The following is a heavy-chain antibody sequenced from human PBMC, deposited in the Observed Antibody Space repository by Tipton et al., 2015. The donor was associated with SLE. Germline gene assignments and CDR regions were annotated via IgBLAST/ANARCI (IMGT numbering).Heavy chain of an antibody. D-gene: IGHD2-2*03. Sequence: TLSLTCTVSGGSISSYYWSWIRQPPGKGLEWIGYIHYSGSTNYNPSLKSRVTISVDTSKNQFSLKLSSVTAADTAVYYCARVAGWIEDAFDIWGQGTMVTVSS. J-gene: IGHJ3*02. CDR1: GGSISSYY. CDR3: ARVAGWIEDAFDI. V-gene: IGHV4-59*12. CDR2: IHYSGST.